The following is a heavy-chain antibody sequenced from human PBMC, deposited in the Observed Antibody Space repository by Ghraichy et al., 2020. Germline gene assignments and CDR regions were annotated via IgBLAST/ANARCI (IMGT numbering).Heavy chain of an antibody. V-gene: IGHV3-23*01. CDR3: AKVPFWGGEESYFQH. CDR2: ISGSGGST. D-gene: IGHD2-21*01. CDR1: GFTFSSYA. Sequence: GGSLRLSCAASGFTFSSYAMSWVRQAPGKGLEWVSAISGSGGSTYYADSVKGRFTISRDNSKNTLYLQMNSLRAEDTAVYYCAKVPFWGGEESYFQHWGQGTLVTVSS. J-gene: IGHJ1*01.